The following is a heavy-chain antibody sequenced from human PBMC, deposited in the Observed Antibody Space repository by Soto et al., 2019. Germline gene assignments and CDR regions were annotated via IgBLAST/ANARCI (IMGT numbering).Heavy chain of an antibody. V-gene: IGHV3-33*01. D-gene: IGHD1-26*01. Sequence: SGGSLRLSCAASGFTFSSYGMHWVRQAPGKGLEWVAVIWYDGSNKYYADSVKGRFTISRDNSKNTLYLQMNSLRAEDTAVYYCARDFWELDPSPLLDYWGQGTLVTVSS. J-gene: IGHJ4*02. CDR1: GFTFSSYG. CDR2: IWYDGSNK. CDR3: ARDFWELDPSPLLDY.